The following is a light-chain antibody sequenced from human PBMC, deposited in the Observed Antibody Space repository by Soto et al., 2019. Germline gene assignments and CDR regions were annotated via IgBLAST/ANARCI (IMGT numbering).Light chain of an antibody. V-gene: IGKV1-33*01. J-gene: IGKJ4*01. Sequence: DIQMTQSPSSLSASVGDRVTITCQASQDISNYLNWYQQKPGKDPKLLIYDASNLETGVPSRFSGSGSRTDFTFTISSLPPEDIATYYCQQYDNLPPLTVGGRTKVEIK. CDR1: QDISNY. CDR2: DAS. CDR3: QQYDNLPPLT.